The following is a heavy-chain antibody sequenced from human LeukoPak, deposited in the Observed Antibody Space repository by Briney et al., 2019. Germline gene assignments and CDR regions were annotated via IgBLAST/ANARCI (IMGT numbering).Heavy chain of an antibody. V-gene: IGHV3-7*02. CDR1: GFTFSSNW. D-gene: IGHD3-16*01. J-gene: IGHJ5*02. CDR2: IKEDGSVK. Sequence: GGSLGLSCVVSGFTFSSNWMSWVRQAPGKGLEWVGNIKEDGSVKYYVDSVKGRFTISRDNAKNSLYLQMNSLRAEDTAVYYCASQSFGRFDPWGQGTRVTVSS. CDR3: ASQSFGRFDP.